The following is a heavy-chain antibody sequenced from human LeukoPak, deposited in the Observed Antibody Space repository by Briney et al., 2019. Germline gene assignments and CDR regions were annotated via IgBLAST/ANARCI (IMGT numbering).Heavy chain of an antibody. CDR2: IYYSGST. J-gene: IGHJ5*02. V-gene: IGHV4-39*07. D-gene: IGHD1-26*01. CDR3: ATGGSYGPHNWFDP. CDR1: GGSISSSSYY. Sequence: PSETLSITCTVSGGSISSSSYYWGWIRQPPGKGLEWIGSIYYSGSTYYNPSLKSRVTISVDTSKNQFSLKLSSVTAADTAVYYCATGGSYGPHNWFDPWGQGTLVTVSS.